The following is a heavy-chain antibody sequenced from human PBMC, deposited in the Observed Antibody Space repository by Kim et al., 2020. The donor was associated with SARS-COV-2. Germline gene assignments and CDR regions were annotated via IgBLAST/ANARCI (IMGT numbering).Heavy chain of an antibody. CDR3: ARTRSLDY. D-gene: IGHD1-26*01. CDR2: GSER. J-gene: IGHJ4*02. V-gene: IGHV3-7*04. Sequence: GSERYYVDSVKGRFTISRDNAKNSLYLQMNSLRVEDTAVYYCARTRSLDYWGQGTLVTVSS.